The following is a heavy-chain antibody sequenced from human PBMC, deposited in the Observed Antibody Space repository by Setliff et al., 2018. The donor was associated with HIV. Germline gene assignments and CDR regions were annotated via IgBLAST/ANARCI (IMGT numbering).Heavy chain of an antibody. Sequence: SETLSLTCAVYGGSFSGYYWSWIRLPAGKGLEWIGQIHTTGSTNYNPSLKSRVTISVDTSKNQFSLKLSSVTAADTAVYYCAGSIVVVTAAPLTWGQGTLVTVSS. D-gene: IGHD2-21*02. J-gene: IGHJ5*02. V-gene: IGHV4-4*08. CDR1: GGSFSGYY. CDR2: IHTTGST. CDR3: AGSIVVVTAAPLT.